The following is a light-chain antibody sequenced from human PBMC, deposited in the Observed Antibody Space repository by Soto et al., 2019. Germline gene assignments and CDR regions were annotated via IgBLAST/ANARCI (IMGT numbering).Light chain of an antibody. CDR1: SSNFGAGYD. Sequence: QLVLTQPPSVSGAPGQRVTISCTGSSSNFGAGYDVHWYQQLPGRAPKLLIYGNTNRPSGVPDRFSGSKSGTSASLAITALQAEDDADYYCLSFDSSLSVVFGGGTKLTVL. J-gene: IGLJ2*01. V-gene: IGLV1-40*01. CDR2: GNT. CDR3: LSFDSSLSVV.